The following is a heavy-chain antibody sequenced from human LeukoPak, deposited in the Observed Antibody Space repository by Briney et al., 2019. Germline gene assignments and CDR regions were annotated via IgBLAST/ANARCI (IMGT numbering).Heavy chain of an antibody. D-gene: IGHD3-10*01. V-gene: IGHV4-4*02. J-gene: IGHJ4*02. CDR2: IYHDGST. CDR3: ARGNPWFGELSHFDY. CDR1: GGSISSNNW. Sequence: SETLSLTCAVSGGSISSNNWWIWVRQSPEKGLEWIGEIYHDGSTNYNPSLKSRVTISMDKSKNQLSLKLNFVTAADTAVYYCARGNPWFGELSHFDYWGQGTLVTVSS.